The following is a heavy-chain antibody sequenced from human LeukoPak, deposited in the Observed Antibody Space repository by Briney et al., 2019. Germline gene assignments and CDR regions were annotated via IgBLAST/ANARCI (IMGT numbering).Heavy chain of an antibody. V-gene: IGHV1-58*01. CDR3: AASLGIGYCSSTSCFGFDP. D-gene: IGHD2-2*03. CDR1: GFTFTSSA. CDR2: IVVGSGNT. Sequence: SVKVSCKASGFTFTSSAVQWVRQARGQRLEWIGWIVVGSGNTNYAQKFQERVTITRDMSTSTACMELSSLRSEDTAVYYCAASLGIGYCSSTSCFGFDPWGQGTLVTVSS. J-gene: IGHJ5*02.